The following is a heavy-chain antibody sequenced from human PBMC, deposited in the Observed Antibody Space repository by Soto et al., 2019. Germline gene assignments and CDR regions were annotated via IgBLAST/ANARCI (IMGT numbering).Heavy chain of an antibody. CDR3: AREGPADIVVVPAAHPTYYYYGMDV. CDR2: ISYDGSNK. D-gene: IGHD2-2*01. CDR1: GFTFSSYA. J-gene: IGHJ6*02. Sequence: GGSLRLSCAASGFTFSSYAVHWVRQAPGKGLEWVAVISYDGSNKYYADSVKGRFTISRDNSKNTLYLQMNSLRAEDTAVYYCAREGPADIVVVPAAHPTYYYYGMDVWGQGTTVTASS. V-gene: IGHV3-30-3*01.